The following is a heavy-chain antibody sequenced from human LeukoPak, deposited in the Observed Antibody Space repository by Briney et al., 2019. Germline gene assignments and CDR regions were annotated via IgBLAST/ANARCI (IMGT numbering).Heavy chain of an antibody. J-gene: IGHJ6*02. CDR3: ARGRIKLQLRGYYYGMDV. CDR1: GGSFSGYY. Sequence: SETLSLTCAVYGGSFSGYYWSWVRQPPGKGLEWIGEINHSGSTNYNPSLKSRGTISVDTSKNQFSLKLSSVTAADTAVYYCARGRIKLQLRGYYYGMDVWGQGTTVTVSS. V-gene: IGHV4-34*01. CDR2: INHSGST. D-gene: IGHD5-18*01.